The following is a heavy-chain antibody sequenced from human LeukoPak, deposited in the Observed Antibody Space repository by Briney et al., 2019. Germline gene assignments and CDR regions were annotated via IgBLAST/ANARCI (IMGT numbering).Heavy chain of an antibody. D-gene: IGHD2-15*01. CDR1: GFTFSSYE. J-gene: IGHJ4*02. CDR3: ARALCSGGSCYDY. V-gene: IGHV3-48*03. Sequence: PGGSLRLSCAASGFTFSSYEMNWVRQAPWKGLEWVSYISSSGSTIYYADSVKGRFTISRDNAKNSLYLQMNSLRAEDTAVYYCARALCSGGSCYDYWGQGTLVTVCS. CDR2: ISSSGSTI.